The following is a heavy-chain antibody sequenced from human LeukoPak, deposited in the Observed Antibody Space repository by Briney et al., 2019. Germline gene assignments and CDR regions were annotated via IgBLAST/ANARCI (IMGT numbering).Heavy chain of an antibody. CDR2: IYNTGLT. J-gene: IGHJ5*02. CDR3: ARNVWFGESNCFDP. Sequence: SETLSLTCTVSGGSISTYYWNWIRQPAGKGLEWIGRIYNTGLTTYNPSLKSRVSMSIDTSKNQFYPRLTSVTAADTAVYYCARNVWFGESNCFDPWGQGTLVTVSS. CDR1: GGSISTYY. V-gene: IGHV4-4*07. D-gene: IGHD3-10*01.